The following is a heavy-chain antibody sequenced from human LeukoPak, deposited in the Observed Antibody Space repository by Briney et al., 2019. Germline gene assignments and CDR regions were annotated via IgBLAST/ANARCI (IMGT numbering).Heavy chain of an antibody. D-gene: IGHD3-22*01. Sequence: GGSLRLSCAASGFTFDDYAIHWVRLPPGKGLEWVSLISGDGDNTYYADSVKGRFTLSRDNSKNSLYLQMNSLTTEDTALYYCAKDIYYYDSSGYYWLGAFDIWGQGTMVTVSS. J-gene: IGHJ3*02. CDR1: GFTFDDYA. CDR2: ISGDGDNT. V-gene: IGHV3-43*02. CDR3: AKDIYYYDSSGYYWLGAFDI.